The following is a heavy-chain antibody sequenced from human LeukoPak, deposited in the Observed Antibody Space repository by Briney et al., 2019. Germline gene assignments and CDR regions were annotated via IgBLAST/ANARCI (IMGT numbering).Heavy chain of an antibody. V-gene: IGHV1-2*04. J-gene: IGHJ4*02. CDR3: ARVGRWPSNGDLDY. CDR1: GYTFTGYY. Sequence: ASVKVSCKASGYTFTGYYMHWVRQDPGQGLEWMGWINPNSGGTNYAQKFQGWVTMTRDTSISTAYMELSSLRSEDTAVYYCARVGRWPSNGDLDYWGQGTLVTVSS. D-gene: IGHD4-17*01. CDR2: INPNSGGT.